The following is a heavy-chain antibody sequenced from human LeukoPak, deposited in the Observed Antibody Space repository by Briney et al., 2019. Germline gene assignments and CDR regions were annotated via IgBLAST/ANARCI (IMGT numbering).Heavy chain of an antibody. CDR1: GFTVSNNY. J-gene: IGHJ4*02. V-gene: IGHV3-53*01. CDR2: IYSGGST. D-gene: IGHD5-12*01. CDR3: AKDMWATFSNFDY. Sequence: GGSLRLSCAASGFTVSNNYMSWVRQAPGKGLEWVSVIYSGGSTYYADSVKGRFTISRDNSKNTLYLQMNSLRAEDTAVYYCAKDMWATFSNFDYWGQGTLVTVSS.